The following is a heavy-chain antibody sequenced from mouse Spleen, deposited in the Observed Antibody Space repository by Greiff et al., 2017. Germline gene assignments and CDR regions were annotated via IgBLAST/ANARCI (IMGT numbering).Heavy chain of an antibody. Sequence: VKLMESGAELVKPGASVKMSCKASGYTFTTYPIEWMKQNHGKSLEWIGNFHPYNDDTKYNEKFKGKATLTVEKSSSTVYLELSRLTSDDSAVYYCGRGDYDYSFAYWGQGTLVTVSA. CDR1: GYTFTTYP. CDR3: GRGDYDYSFAY. D-gene: IGHD2-4*01. V-gene: IGHV1-47*01. J-gene: IGHJ3*01. CDR2: FHPYNDDT.